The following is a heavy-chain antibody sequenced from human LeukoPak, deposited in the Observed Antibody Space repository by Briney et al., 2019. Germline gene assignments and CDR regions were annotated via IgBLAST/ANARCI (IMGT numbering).Heavy chain of an antibody. Sequence: SETLSLTCTVSGGSISSSSYYWGWIRQPPGKGLEWIGSIYYSGSTFYNPSLKSRATISVDTSKNQFSLKLSSVTAADTAVYYCARRGGSFYFYYYMDVWGKGTTVTVSS. J-gene: IGHJ6*03. CDR1: GGSISSSSYY. V-gene: IGHV4-39*07. D-gene: IGHD1-26*01. CDR3: ARRGGSFYFYYYMDV. CDR2: IYYSGST.